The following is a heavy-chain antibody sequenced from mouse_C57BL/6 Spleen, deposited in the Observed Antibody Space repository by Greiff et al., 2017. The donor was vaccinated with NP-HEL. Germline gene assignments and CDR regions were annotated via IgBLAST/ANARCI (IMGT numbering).Heavy chain of an antibody. Sequence: VQLKESGGGLVKPGGSLKLSCAASGFTFSDYGMHWVRQAPEQGLEWVAYISSGSSTIYYADTVKGRFTISRDNAKNTQFLQMTSLRSEDTAMYDCARAFIRAFDYWGQGTTLTVSS. V-gene: IGHV5-17*01. J-gene: IGHJ2*01. CDR3: ARAFIRAFDY. CDR1: GFTFSDYG. D-gene: IGHD1-2*01. CDR2: ISSGSSTI.